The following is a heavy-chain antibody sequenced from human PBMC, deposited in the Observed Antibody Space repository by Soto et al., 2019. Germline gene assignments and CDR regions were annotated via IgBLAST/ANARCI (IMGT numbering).Heavy chain of an antibody. D-gene: IGHD6-13*01. CDR2: IYYGGST. Sequence: LSLTCTVSGGSISSYYWSWIRQPPGKGLEWIGYIYYGGSTNYNPSLKSRVTISVDTSKNQFSLKLSSVTAADTAVYYCARRVASGYSSLNWFDPWGQGTLVTVSS. CDR1: GGSISSYY. V-gene: IGHV4-59*01. J-gene: IGHJ5*02. CDR3: ARRVASGYSSLNWFDP.